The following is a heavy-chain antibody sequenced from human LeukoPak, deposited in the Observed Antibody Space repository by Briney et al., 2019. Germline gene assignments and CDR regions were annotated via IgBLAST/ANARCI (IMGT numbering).Heavy chain of an antibody. D-gene: IGHD2-2*01. Sequence: GGSLRLSCVASGFTFRTYAMSWVRQAPGKGLEWVSGISDSGGTTYYVDSVKGRFTTSRDNSKNTLYLQINSLSAEDMALYYCAKSSDGSTSFDQWGQGTLVTVSS. J-gene: IGHJ4*02. CDR3: AKSSDGSTSFDQ. CDR1: GFTFRTYA. V-gene: IGHV3-23*01. CDR2: ISDSGGTT.